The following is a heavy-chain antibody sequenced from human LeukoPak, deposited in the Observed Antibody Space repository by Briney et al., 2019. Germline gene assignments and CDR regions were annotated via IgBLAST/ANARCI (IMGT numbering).Heavy chain of an antibody. J-gene: IGHJ5*02. D-gene: IGHD3-9*01. CDR1: GGSFSGYY. CDR2: INHSGST. V-gene: IGHV4-34*01. Sequence: PSETLSLTCAVYGGSFSGYYWSWIRQPPGKGLEWIGEINHSGSTNYNPSLKSRVTISVDTPKNQFSLKLSSVTAAHTAVYYCARGSADYDILTGYQYFWFDPWGQGTLVTVSS. CDR3: ARGSADYDILTGYQYFWFDP.